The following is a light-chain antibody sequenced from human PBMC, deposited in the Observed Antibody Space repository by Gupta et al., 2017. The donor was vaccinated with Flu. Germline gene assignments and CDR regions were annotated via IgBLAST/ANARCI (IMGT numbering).Light chain of an antibody. CDR1: SLGEKY. CDR2: QDS. V-gene: IGLV3-1*01. CDR3: QAWDITALLV. Sequence: SYELLQPPSVSVSPGQTATITCSGDSLGEKYACWYQQKPGQSPVLVMYQDSKRPSGIPERFSGSNSGNIATLTITETQTVDEADYYCQAWDITALLVFGGGTKLTVL. J-gene: IGLJ2*01.